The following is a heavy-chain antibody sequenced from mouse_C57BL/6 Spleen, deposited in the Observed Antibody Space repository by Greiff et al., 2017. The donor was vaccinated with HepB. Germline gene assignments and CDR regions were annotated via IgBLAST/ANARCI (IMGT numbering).Heavy chain of an antibody. CDR3: ASGKNLENYAMDD. J-gene: IGHJ4*01. D-gene: IGHD5-1-1*01. Sequence: VQLQQPRAELVKPGASVKLSCKASGYTFTSYWMQWVKQRPGQGLEWIGEIDPSDSYTNYNQKFKGKAKLTVDTSSSTAYRQLSSLTSEDSAVYYCASGKNLENYAMDDWGRGTSVTVSS. CDR1: GYTFTSYW. V-gene: IGHV1-50*01. CDR2: IDPSDSYT.